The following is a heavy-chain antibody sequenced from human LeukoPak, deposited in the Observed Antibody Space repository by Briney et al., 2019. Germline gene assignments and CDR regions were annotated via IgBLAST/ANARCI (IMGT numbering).Heavy chain of an antibody. V-gene: IGHV4-31*03. J-gene: IGHJ2*01. CDR3: ASQTSVTPSWYFDL. CDR1: GASIRSADYY. D-gene: IGHD4-17*01. CDR2: IHDSGST. Sequence: SETLSLTCSVSGASIRSADYYWSWIRQHPGKGLEWIGYIHDSGSTHYNPSLKCRVTISVDTSKNHFSLKLNSLTAADTAVYYCASQTSVTPSWYFDLWGRGTLVTVSS.